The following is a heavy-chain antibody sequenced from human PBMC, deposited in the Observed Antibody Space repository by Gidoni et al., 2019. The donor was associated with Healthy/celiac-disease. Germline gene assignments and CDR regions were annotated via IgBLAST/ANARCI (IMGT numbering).Heavy chain of an antibody. D-gene: IGHD6-19*01. J-gene: IGHJ4*02. CDR1: GFTFSSYA. CDR3: AREFVAGWDY. Sequence: QVQLVESGGGVVQPGRSLRLSCEASGFTFSSYAMHWVRQAPGKGLEWVAVISYDGSNKYYADSVKGRFTISRDNSKNTLYLQMNSLRAEDTAVYYCAREFVAGWDYWGQGTLVTVSS. CDR2: ISYDGSNK. V-gene: IGHV3-30-3*01.